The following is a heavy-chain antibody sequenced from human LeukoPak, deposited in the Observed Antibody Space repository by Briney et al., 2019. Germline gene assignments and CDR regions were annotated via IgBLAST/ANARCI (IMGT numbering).Heavy chain of an antibody. CDR1: GFSLSTSGMR. D-gene: IGHD4-17*01. CDR2: IDWDDDK. V-gene: IGHV2-70*04. Sequence: SGPTLVNPTQTLTLTCTFSGFSLSTSGMRVSWIRQPPGKALEWLARIDWDDDKFYNTSLKTRLTTSKDTSKNQVVLTMTNMDPVDTATYYCARIPTYGDYAYFDYWGQGTLVTVSS. CDR3: ARIPTYGDYAYFDY. J-gene: IGHJ4*02.